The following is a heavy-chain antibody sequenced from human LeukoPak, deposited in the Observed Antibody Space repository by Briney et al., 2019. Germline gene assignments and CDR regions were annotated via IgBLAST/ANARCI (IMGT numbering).Heavy chain of an antibody. V-gene: IGHV1-69*05. CDR1: GGTFSSYA. J-gene: IGHJ4*02. CDR2: IIPIFGTA. D-gene: IGHD1-26*01. CDR3: ARGRVGADYYFDY. Sequence: SVTVSFKASGGTFSSYAISWVRQAPGQGLEWMGGIIPIFGTANYAQKFQGRVTITTDESTSTAYMELSSLRSEDTAVYYCARGRVGADYYFDYWGQGTLVTVSS.